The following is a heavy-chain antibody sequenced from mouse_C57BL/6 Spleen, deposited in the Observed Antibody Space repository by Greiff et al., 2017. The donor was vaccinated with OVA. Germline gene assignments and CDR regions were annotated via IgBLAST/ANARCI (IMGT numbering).Heavy chain of an antibody. CDR1: GYAFSSSW. J-gene: IGHJ2*01. CDR3: ARGRQVRGFDY. Sequence: VQLQQSGPELVKPGASVKISCKASGYAFSSSWMHWVKQRPGKGLEWIGRIYPGDGDTNYNGKFKGKATLTADKSSSTAYVQLSSLTSEDSAVYFCARGRQVRGFDYWGKGTTLTVSS. V-gene: IGHV1-82*01. D-gene: IGHD3-2*02. CDR2: IYPGDGDT.